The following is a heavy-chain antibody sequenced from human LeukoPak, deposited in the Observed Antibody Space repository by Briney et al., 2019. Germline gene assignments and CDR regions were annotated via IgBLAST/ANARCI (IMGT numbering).Heavy chain of an antibody. V-gene: IGHV1-46*01. CDR3: ARVPRGYYDSSGYVAFDI. Sequence: ASVKVSCKASGYTFTSYYMHWVRQAPGQGLEWMGIINPSGGSTGYARKFQGRVTMTRDTSTSTVYMELSSLRSEDTAVYYCARVPRGYYDSSGYVAFDIWGQGTMVTVSS. D-gene: IGHD3-22*01. CDR2: INPSGGST. J-gene: IGHJ3*02. CDR1: GYTFTSYY.